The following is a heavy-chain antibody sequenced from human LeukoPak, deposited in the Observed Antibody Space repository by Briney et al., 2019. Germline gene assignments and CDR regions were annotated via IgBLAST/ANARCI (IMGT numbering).Heavy chain of an antibody. J-gene: IGHJ4*02. V-gene: IGHV1-69*05. CDR1: GGTFSSYA. CDR3: ARGPYYYDSSGYYYFVY. CDR2: IIPIFGTA. D-gene: IGHD3-22*01. Sequence: SVKVSCKASGGTFSSYAISWVRQAPGQGLEWMGGIIPIFGTANYAQKFQGRVTITTDESTSTAYMELSSLRSEDTAVYYCARGPYYYDSSGYYYFVYWGQGTLVTVSS.